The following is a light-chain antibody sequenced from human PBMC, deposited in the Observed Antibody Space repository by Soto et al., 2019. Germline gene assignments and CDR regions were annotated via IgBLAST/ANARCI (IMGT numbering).Light chain of an antibody. J-gene: IGKJ4*01. V-gene: IGKV3-11*01. Sequence: EIVLTQSPATLSLSPGERATLSCRASQSVSSYLAWYQQKPGQAPRLLLYDASKMATGIPARFSGSGSETDFTLTISSLAPQDVGVYYCQQRSDWPPRTFGGGTKVEIK. CDR3: QQRSDWPPRT. CDR1: QSVSSY. CDR2: DAS.